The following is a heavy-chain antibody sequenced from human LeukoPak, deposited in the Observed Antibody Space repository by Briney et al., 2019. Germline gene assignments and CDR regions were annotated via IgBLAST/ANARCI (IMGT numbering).Heavy chain of an antibody. J-gene: IGHJ4*02. V-gene: IGHV3-21*04. CDR1: GFTFSSYS. CDR3: AKGIVGATTFIGY. Sequence: PGGSLRLSCAASGFTFSSYSMNWVRQAPGKGLEWVSSISSSSSYIYYADSVKGRFTISRDNSKNTLYLQMNSLRAEDTAVYYCAKGIVGATTFIGYWGQGTLVTVSS. D-gene: IGHD1-26*01. CDR2: ISSSSSYI.